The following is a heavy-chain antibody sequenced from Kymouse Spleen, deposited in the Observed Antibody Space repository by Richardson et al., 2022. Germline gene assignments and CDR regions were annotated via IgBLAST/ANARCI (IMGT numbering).Heavy chain of an antibody. J-gene: IGHJ6*02. V-gene: IGHV3-15*01. CDR1: GFTFSNAW. CDR2: IKSKTDGGTT. Sequence: EVQLVESGGGLVKPGGSLRLSCAASGFTFSNAWMSWVRQAPGKGLEWVGRIKSKTDGGTTDYAAPVKGRFTISRDDSKNTLYLQMNSLKTEDTAVYYCTTEDIVATTHYYYYYGMDVWGQGTTVTVSS. CDR3: TTEDIVATTHYYYYYGMDV. D-gene: IGHD5-12*01.